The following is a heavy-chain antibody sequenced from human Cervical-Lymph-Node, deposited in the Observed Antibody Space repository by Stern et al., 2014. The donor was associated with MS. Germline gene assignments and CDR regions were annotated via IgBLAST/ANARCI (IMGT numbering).Heavy chain of an antibody. V-gene: IGHV4-4*02. CDR1: GGSVSSTNW. CDR2: IYHSGST. Sequence: QLQLQESGPGLVRPSGTLSLTCAVSGGSVSSTNWWSWVRQPPGKGLEWIGEIYHSGSTNYNPSLKSRVTISLDKSKNQFSLKLSSVTAADTAVYYCARTYGSGSYYITQDWLDPWGQGTLVTVSS. D-gene: IGHD3-10*01. J-gene: IGHJ5*02. CDR3: ARTYGSGSYYITQDWLDP.